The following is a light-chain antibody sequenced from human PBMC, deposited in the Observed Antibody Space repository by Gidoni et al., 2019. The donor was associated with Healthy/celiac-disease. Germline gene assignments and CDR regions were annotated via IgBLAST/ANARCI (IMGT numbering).Light chain of an antibody. J-gene: IGKJ1*01. CDR1: PSISSW. Sequence: DIHMTQSPSTLSASVGDRVTITCRASPSISSWLAWYQQKPGKAPKLLIYDASSLESGVPSRFSGSGSGTEFTLTISSLQPDDFATYYCQQYNSYSPRTFGQGTKVEIK. V-gene: IGKV1-5*01. CDR3: QQYNSYSPRT. CDR2: DAS.